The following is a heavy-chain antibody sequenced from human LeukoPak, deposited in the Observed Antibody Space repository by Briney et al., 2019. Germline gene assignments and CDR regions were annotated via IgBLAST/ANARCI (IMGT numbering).Heavy chain of an antibody. CDR3: AKQYSGNYYPSWFDP. V-gene: IGHV3-23*01. D-gene: IGHD1-26*01. J-gene: IGHJ5*02. Sequence: GGSLRLSCAASGFTFSSYAMSWVRQAPGKGLEWVSAISGSGGSTYYADSVRGRFSISRDNSKNTLYLQMNSLRAEDTAVYYCAKQYSGNYYPSWFDPWGQGTLVTVSS. CDR1: GFTFSSYA. CDR2: ISGSGGST.